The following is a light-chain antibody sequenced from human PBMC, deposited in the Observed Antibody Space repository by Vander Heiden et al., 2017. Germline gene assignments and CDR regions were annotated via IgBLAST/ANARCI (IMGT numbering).Light chain of an antibody. Sequence: YELPQLPSVSVSPGQPARITCSGDALPNQYAFWYQQKPGQAAVLVKCKDSERSSGIPDRFAGSSSGTTVKLIIRGVQAEDEADYYGQSEGSSGADLVFGGGTKLTVL. V-gene: IGLV3-25*03. J-gene: IGLJ2*01. CDR1: ALPNQY. CDR3: QSEGSSGADLV. CDR2: KDS.